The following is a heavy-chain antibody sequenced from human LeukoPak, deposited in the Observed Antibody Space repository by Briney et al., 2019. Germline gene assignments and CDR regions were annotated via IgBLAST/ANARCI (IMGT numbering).Heavy chain of an antibody. D-gene: IGHD6-13*01. Sequence: PGGSLRLSCAASGFTFSSYSMNWVRQAPGKGLEWVSSISSSSSYIYYADSVKGRFTISRDNAKNSLYLQMNSLTAEDTAVYYCARDSSSWYDYWGQGTLVTVSS. V-gene: IGHV3-21*01. CDR3: ARDSSSWYDY. J-gene: IGHJ4*02. CDR1: GFTFSSYS. CDR2: ISSSSSYI.